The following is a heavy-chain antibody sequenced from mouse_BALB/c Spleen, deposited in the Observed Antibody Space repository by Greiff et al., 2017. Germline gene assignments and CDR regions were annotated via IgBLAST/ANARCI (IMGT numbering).Heavy chain of an antibody. V-gene: IGHV8-12*01. CDR1: GFSLSTSGMG. Sequence: QVTLKESGPGILQPSQTLSLTCSFSGFSLSTSGMGVSWIRQPSGKGLEWLAHIYWDDDKRYNPSLKSRLTISKDTSRNQVFLKITSVDTADTATYYCARGPRRSAMDYWGQGTSVTVSS. D-gene: IGHD2-12*01. CDR2: IYWDDDK. CDR3: ARGPRRSAMDY. J-gene: IGHJ4*01.